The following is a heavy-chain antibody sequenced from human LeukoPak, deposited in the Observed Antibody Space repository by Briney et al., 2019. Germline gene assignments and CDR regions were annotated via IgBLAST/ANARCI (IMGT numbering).Heavy chain of an antibody. J-gene: IGHJ4*02. CDR3: ATGVHGIAAAGDYYFDY. V-gene: IGHV4-39*01. CDR1: GGTISSSSLY. D-gene: IGHD6-13*01. CDR2: IYYSGST. Sequence: SETLSLTCRVSGGTISSSSLYWGWHRQAPGKGLESIGSIYYSGSTFDNRARKGRVTISVDTSKNQFSLKLSSVTAADTAVYYCATGVHGIAAAGDYYFDYWGQGTLVGVCS.